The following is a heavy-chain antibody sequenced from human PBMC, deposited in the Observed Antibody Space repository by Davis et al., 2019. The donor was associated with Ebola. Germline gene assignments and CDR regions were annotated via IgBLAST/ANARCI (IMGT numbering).Heavy chain of an antibody. J-gene: IGHJ6*02. CDR1: GFTFSSYA. Sequence: PGGSLRLSCAASGFTFSSYAMNWVRQAPGKGLEWVSSISGSGGSTYYADSVKGRFTTSRDHSKSTLFLQMNSLRAEDTALYYCASKRLMVHAIMGDVWGQGTTVTVSS. D-gene: IGHD2-8*02. CDR2: ISGSGGST. CDR3: ASKRLMVHAIMGDV. V-gene: IGHV3-23*01.